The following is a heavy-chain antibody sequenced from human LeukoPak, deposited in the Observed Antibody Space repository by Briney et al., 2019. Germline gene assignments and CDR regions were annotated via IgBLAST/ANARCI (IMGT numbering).Heavy chain of an antibody. CDR3: ARDFLKTSSPDAFDI. J-gene: IGHJ3*02. CDR1: GGSISSSSYY. Sequence: PSETLSLTCTVSGGSISSSSYYWGWIRQPPGKGLEWIGHISYSGNTDYSPSLNSRVTISADASKNQFSLKMTSVSAADTAVYYCARDFLKTSSPDAFDIWGQGTMVTVSS. D-gene: IGHD3-3*01. V-gene: IGHV4-39*07. CDR2: ISYSGNT.